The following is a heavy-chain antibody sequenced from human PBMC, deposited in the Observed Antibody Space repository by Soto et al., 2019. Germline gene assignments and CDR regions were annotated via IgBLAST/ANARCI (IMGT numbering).Heavy chain of an antibody. V-gene: IGHV1-46*03. CDR2: INPSGGST. CDR1: GYTFTSYY. Sequence: QVQLVQSGAEVKKPGASVKVSCKASGYTFTSYYMHWVRQAPGQGLEWMGIINPSGGSTSYAQKFQGRVTMTRDTSTSTVYMELSSLRSEDTAVYYCARDRVVSDIVATMGPYLFDYWGQGTLVTVSS. D-gene: IGHD5-12*01. CDR3: ARDRVVSDIVATMGPYLFDY. J-gene: IGHJ4*02.